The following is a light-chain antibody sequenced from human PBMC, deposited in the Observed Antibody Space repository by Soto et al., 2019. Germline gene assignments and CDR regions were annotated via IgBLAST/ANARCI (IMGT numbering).Light chain of an antibody. V-gene: IGKV1-27*01. J-gene: IGKJ1*01. Sequence: DIQMTQSQSSLSASVGDRVTITCRASQDIMNYLAWYQQKPGNVPKLLIYSAYTLQSGVPSRFRGSGSGPAFTLTINSMQHEDIATYYCQQYNGAPRPFGQGTKVEIK. CDR3: QQYNGAPRP. CDR2: SAY. CDR1: QDIMNY.